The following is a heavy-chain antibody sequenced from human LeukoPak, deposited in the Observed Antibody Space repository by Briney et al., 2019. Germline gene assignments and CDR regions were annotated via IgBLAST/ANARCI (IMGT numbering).Heavy chain of an antibody. Sequence: GGSLRLSCAPSGFTFSADWMSWVRQAPGKGLEWVASINQDGSEKYYVDSLKGRFTISRDNTKNTLYLQMNSLRAEDTAVYYCARLLSGNWGQGTLVTVSS. J-gene: IGHJ4*02. CDR2: INQDGSEK. D-gene: IGHD2-15*01. CDR3: ARLLSGN. V-gene: IGHV3-7*01. CDR1: GFTFSADW.